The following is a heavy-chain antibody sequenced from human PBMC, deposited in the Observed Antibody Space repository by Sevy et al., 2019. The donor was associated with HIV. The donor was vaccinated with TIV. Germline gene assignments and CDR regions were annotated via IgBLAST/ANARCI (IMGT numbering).Heavy chain of an antibody. Sequence: GGSLRLSCAASGFTFSSYAMHWVRQAPGKGLEWVAVISYDGSNKYYADSVKGRFTISRDNSKNTLYLQMNSLRAEDTAVYYCARESSIRGSGYDPHHRYYYYGMDVWGQGTTVTVSS. CDR1: GFTFSSYA. V-gene: IGHV3-30*04. CDR2: ISYDGSNK. CDR3: ARESSIRGSGYDPHHRYYYYGMDV. D-gene: IGHD5-12*01. J-gene: IGHJ6*02.